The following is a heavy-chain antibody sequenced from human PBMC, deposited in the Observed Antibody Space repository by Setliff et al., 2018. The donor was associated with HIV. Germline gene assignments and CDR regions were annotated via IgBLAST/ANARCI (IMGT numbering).Heavy chain of an antibody. D-gene: IGHD3-22*01. J-gene: IGHJ3*01. CDR3: ARARITMTGGRLEPYAFDR. CDR2: IYTDENT. CDR1: GGSINSYY. Sequence: SETLSLTCIVSGGSINSYYWSWIRQPAGKGLEWIGRIYTDENTNYNPSLKSRVTMSVDTSKNQFSLNLNSVTAADTAVYYCARARITMTGGRLEPYAFDRWGQGTKVTVSS. V-gene: IGHV4-4*07.